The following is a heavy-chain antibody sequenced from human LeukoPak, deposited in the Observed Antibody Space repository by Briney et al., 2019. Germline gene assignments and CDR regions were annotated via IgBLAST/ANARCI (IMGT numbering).Heavy chain of an antibody. CDR2: IYHSGST. Sequence: SETLSLTCAVSGGSTSSGGYSWSWIRQPPGKGLEWIGYIYHSGSTYYNPSLKSRVTISVDRSKNQFSLKLSSVTAADTAVYYCARVTTVAVDYWGQGTLVTVSS. V-gene: IGHV4-30-2*01. CDR3: ARVTTVAVDY. CDR1: GGSTSSGGYS. J-gene: IGHJ4*02. D-gene: IGHD4-23*01.